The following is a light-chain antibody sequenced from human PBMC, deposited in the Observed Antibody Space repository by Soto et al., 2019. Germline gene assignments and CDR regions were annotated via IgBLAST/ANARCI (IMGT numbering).Light chain of an antibody. V-gene: IGLV2-11*01. CDR3: CSYAGSYTLL. CDR2: DVS. CDR1: SGDVGAYNY. Sequence: QSVLTQPRSVSGSPEQSVTISCTGTSGDVGAYNYVSWYQQHPGKAPKLMIYDVSQRPSGVPDRFSGSKSGNTASLTISGLQADDEADYYCCSYAGSYTLLFGGGTKLTVL. J-gene: IGLJ2*01.